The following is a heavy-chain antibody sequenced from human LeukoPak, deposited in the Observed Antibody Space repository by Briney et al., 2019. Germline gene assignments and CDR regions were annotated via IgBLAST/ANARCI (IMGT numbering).Heavy chain of an antibody. D-gene: IGHD3-3*01. CDR1: GGSISSSSYS. Sequence: SETLSLTCTVSGGSISSSSYSWGWIRQPPGKGLEWIASIFYSGSTYYNPSLKSRVTISVDTSKNQFSLKLSSVTAADTAVYYCARQPHYDFWSGQRDYWGQGTQVTVSS. J-gene: IGHJ4*02. CDR3: ARQPHYDFWSGQRDY. V-gene: IGHV4-39*01. CDR2: IFYSGST.